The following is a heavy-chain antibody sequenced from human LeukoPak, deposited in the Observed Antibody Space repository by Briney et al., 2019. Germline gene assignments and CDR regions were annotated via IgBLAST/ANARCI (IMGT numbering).Heavy chain of an antibody. J-gene: IGHJ4*02. CDR2: ISYDGSNK. V-gene: IGHV3-30*03. CDR1: GFTFSSYG. CDR3: ARGGPDSSGYYHSISD. Sequence: PGGSLRLSCAASGFTFSSYGMHWVRQAPGKGLEWVAVISYDGSNKYYADSVKGRFTISRDSAKNSLYLQMNSLRAEDTAVYYCARGGPDSSGYYHSISDWGQGTLVTVSS. D-gene: IGHD3-22*01.